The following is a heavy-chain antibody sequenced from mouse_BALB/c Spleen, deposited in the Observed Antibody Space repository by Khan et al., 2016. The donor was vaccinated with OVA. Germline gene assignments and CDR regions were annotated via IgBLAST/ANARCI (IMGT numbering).Heavy chain of an antibody. CDR1: GYSFTLYY. Sequence: VQLQQPGPDLVKPGASVKISCKASGYSFTLYYMSWVKQSHGKSLEWIGRVNPNTDNINYNQEFKGKAILTVDKSSNTAYMELHSLTSEDSAVYFCARGYDFFASWGQGTLVTVSA. CDR2: VNPNTDNI. V-gene: IGHV1-26*01. J-gene: IGHJ3*01. D-gene: IGHD2-14*01. CDR3: ARGYDFFAS.